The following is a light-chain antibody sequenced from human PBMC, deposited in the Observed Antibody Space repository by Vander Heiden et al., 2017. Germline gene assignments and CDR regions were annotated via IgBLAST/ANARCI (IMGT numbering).Light chain of an antibody. J-gene: IGLJ2*01. CDR2: RNN. CDR1: SSNIGSNY. CDR3: AAWDDSLSGVV. V-gene: IGLV1-47*01. Sequence: QSVLTQPPSAYGAPGQRVTISCSGSSSNIGSNYVFWYQQLPGTAPKLLIYRNNQWPSGVPDRFSGSKSGTSASLAISGLRSEDEDDYYCAAWDDSLSGVVFGGGTKLTVL.